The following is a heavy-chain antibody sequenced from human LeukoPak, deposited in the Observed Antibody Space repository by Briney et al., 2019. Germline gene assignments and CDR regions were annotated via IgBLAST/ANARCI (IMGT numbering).Heavy chain of an antibody. D-gene: IGHD2-8*01. CDR1: GFTFSSYS. J-gene: IGHJ6*03. CDR3: AKDRCSNGIGCFYYYMDV. Sequence: GGSLRLSCAASGFTFSSYSMNWVRQAPGKGLEWVSSISSSSSYIYYADSVKGRFTISRDNAKNSLYLQMNSLRAEDTAVYYCAKDRCSNGIGCFYYYMDVWGKGTTVTISS. CDR2: ISSSSSYI. V-gene: IGHV3-21*01.